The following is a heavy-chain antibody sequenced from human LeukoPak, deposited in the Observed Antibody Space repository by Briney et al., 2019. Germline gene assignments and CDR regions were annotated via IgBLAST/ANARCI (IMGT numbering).Heavy chain of an antibody. CDR2: IIPIFGTA. CDR3: ARVGYGDYEAAVDY. CDR1: GYTFTSYY. J-gene: IGHJ4*02. V-gene: IGHV1-69*13. D-gene: IGHD4-17*01. Sequence: SVKVSCKASGYTFTSYYMHWVRQAPGQGLEWMGGIIPIFGTANYAQKFQGRVTITADESTSTAYMELSSLRSEDTAVYYCARVGYGDYEAAVDYWGQGTLVTVSS.